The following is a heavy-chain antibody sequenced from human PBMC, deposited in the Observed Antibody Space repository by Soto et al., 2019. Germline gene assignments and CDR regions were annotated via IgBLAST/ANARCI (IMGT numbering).Heavy chain of an antibody. CDR3: AHSSGRKGAFDY. J-gene: IGHJ4*02. CDR1: GFSLTTSGVT. CDR2: IYWNNDQ. Sequence: SGPTGEPTETLTLTCTFSGFSLTTSGVTVGWIRQPPGKALEWLALIYWNNDQRYSPSLKSRLTITKDTSRNQVVLTMTNMDPVDTATYFCAHSSGRKGAFDYWGQGTLVTVSS. V-gene: IGHV2-5*01. D-gene: IGHD1-1*01.